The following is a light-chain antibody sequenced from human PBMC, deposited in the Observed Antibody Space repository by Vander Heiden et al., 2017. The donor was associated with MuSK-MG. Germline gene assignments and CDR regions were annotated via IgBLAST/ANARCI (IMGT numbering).Light chain of an antibody. CDR3: KQRDKRYT. J-gene: IGKJ2*01. Sequence: LPGGVPSRFSGSGSGTDFTLTVSSLQAEDFATYYCKQRDKRYTCGQGTKLQIK. V-gene: IGKV1-39*01.